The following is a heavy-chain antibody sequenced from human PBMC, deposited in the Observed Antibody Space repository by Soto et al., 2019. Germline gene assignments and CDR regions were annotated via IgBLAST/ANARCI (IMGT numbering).Heavy chain of an antibody. CDR1: GFSFSAFS. Sequence: PGGSLRLSCASSGFSFSAFSMNWARQAPGKGLEWVSYISSTSSTIYYGDSVKGRFTISRDNAKNSLYLQMNSLRDEDTAVYYCAREGGRHCSPTRCYNAFDIWGQGTMVTVSS. V-gene: IGHV3-48*02. CDR3: AREGGRHCSPTRCYNAFDI. CDR2: ISSTSSTI. J-gene: IGHJ3*02. D-gene: IGHD2-2*02.